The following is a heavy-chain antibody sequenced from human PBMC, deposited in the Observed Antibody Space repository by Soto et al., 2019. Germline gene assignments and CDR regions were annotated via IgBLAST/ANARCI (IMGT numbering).Heavy chain of an antibody. CDR1: GGSISSGDYY. V-gene: IGHV4-30-4*01. D-gene: IGHD3-22*01. CDR2: IHYSGST. Sequence: PSETLSLTCTVSGGSISSGDYYWSWIRQPPGKGLEWIGYIHYSGSTYYNPSLKSRLTISVDTSKNQFSLKLSSVTAADTAVYYCARNIPFRTYKYDTSGYSPFDCWGQGTLVTVSS. CDR3: ARNIPFRTYKYDTSGYSPFDC. J-gene: IGHJ4*02.